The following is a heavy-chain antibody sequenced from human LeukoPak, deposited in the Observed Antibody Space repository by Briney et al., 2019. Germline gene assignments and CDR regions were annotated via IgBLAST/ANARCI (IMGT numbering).Heavy chain of an antibody. CDR3: ARDRGAIAYFDY. Sequence: GRSLRLSCAASGFTFSSYAMHWVRQAPGKGLEWVAVISYDGSNKYYADSVKGRFTISRDNSKNTLYLQMNCLRAEDTAVYYCARDRGAIAYFDYWGQGTLVTVSS. J-gene: IGHJ4*02. V-gene: IGHV3-30-3*01. CDR2: ISYDGSNK. D-gene: IGHD2-2*01. CDR1: GFTFSSYA.